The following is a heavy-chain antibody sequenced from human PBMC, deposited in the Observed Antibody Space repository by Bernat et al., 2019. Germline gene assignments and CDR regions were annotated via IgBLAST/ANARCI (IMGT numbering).Heavy chain of an antibody. V-gene: IGHV4-31*03. D-gene: IGHD1-26*01. J-gene: IGHJ6*02. CDR1: GGSISSGGYY. Sequence: QVQLQESGPGLVKPSQTLSLTCTVSGGSISSGGYYWSWIRQHPGKGLEWIGYIYYSGSTYYNPSLKSRVTISVDTSKNQFSLKLSSVTAADTAVYYCARDGGGRSYDYDYYYGMDVWGQGTTVTVSS. CDR2: IYYSGST. CDR3: ARDGGGRSYDYDYYYGMDV.